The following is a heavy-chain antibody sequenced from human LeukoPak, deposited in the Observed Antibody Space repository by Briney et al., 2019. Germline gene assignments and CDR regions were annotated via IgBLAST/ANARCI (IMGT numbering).Heavy chain of an antibody. CDR2: INPSGGST. CDR3: ARGRIAAGY. Sequence: ASVTVSFKGSGYTFTNYYMHWVGQAPGQGLEWMGIINPSGGSTSYAQKFQGRVTMNRDTSTSTVYMELSSLRSEDTAVYYCARGRIAAGYWGQGTLVTVSS. D-gene: IGHD6-6*01. CDR1: GYTFTNYY. V-gene: IGHV1-46*01. J-gene: IGHJ4*02.